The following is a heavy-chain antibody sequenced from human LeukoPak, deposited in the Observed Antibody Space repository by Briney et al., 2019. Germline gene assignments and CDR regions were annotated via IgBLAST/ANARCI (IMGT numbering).Heavy chain of an antibody. J-gene: IGHJ4*02. CDR2: INSDGSST. CDR3: ARPLSGYSSSLGY. Sequence: PGGSLRLSCAASGLTFSSYSMNWVRQAPGKGLVWVSRINSDGSSTNYADSVKGRFTISRDNAKNTLYLQMNGLRAEDTAVYYCARPLSGYSSSLGYWGQGTLVTVSS. D-gene: IGHD6-6*01. V-gene: IGHV3-74*01. CDR1: GLTFSSYS.